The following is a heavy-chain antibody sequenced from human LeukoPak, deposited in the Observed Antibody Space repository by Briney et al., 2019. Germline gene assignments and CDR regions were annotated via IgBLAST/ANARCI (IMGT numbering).Heavy chain of an antibody. D-gene: IGHD6-19*01. CDR1: GGSISSDSYY. J-gene: IGHJ4*02. CDR2: IYTSGSN. V-gene: IGHV4-61*02. Sequence: PSETLSLTCAASGGSISSDSYYWSCLRQPAGKGLEWIGRIYTSGSNKYNPSLKSPVTISVDTSKNQFSLKMSSVTAADTAVYYCASSRIAVAGTHLDYXGQGTLVTVSX. CDR3: ASSRIAVAGTHLDY.